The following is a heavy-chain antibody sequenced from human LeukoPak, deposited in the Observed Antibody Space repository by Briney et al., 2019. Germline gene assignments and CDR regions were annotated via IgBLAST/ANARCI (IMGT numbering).Heavy chain of an antibody. CDR2: IYSSEST. CDR3: ARHPSGSSFDY. CDR1: GGSIRSYY. D-gene: IGHD3-22*01. V-gene: IGHV4-4*07. J-gene: IGHJ4*02. Sequence: SETLSLTCTVSGGSIRSYYWSWIRQPAGKGLEWIGRIYSSESTNYNPSLKSRLTMSVDTSKNQFSLKLSSVTAADTAVYYCARHPSGSSFDYWGQGTLVTVSS.